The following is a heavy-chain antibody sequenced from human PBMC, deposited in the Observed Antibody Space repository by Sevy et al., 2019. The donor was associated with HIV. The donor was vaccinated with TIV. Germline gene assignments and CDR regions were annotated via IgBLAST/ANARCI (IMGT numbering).Heavy chain of an antibody. J-gene: IGHJ3*02. CDR3: ARHCGSTSCSHAFDI. CDR1: GGSFSGYY. V-gene: IGHV4-34*01. CDR2: INHRGST. Sequence: SETLSLTCAVYGGSFSGYYWSWIRQPPGKGLEWLGEINHRGSTNYNPSLKSRVTISVDTSKNQFSLKLRSVTAADTAVYYCARHCGSTSCSHAFDIWGQGTMVTVSS. D-gene: IGHD2-2*01.